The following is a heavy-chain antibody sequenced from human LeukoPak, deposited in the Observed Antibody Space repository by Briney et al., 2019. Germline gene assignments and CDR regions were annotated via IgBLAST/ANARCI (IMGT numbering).Heavy chain of an antibody. CDR1: GCMFTTSF. Sequence: ASVKVSCKASGCMFTTSFMHWVRQAPGQGLEWMGVTNPSGTSTDYAQKFQGRVTMTEDTSTDTAYMELSSLRSEDTAVYYCATAAPGYYGSGSYSGPFDYWGQGTLVTVSS. V-gene: IGHV1-46*01. CDR2: TNPSGTST. D-gene: IGHD3-10*01. J-gene: IGHJ4*02. CDR3: ATAAPGYYGSGSYSGPFDY.